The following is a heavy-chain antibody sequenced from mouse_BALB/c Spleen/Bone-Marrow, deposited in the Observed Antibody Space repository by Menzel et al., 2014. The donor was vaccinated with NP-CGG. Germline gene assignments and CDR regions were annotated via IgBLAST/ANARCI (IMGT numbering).Heavy chain of an antibody. J-gene: IGHJ2*01. CDR1: GYTFSNYW. D-gene: IGHD3-1*01. CDR3: TTLARNNFDY. Sequence: VQLQQPGTVLARPGAAVKTSCKASGYTFSNYWMHWVKQRPGQGLEWIGTIYPGNSDTTYNQNFKGKAKLTAVTSTSTAYMELSSLTNEDSAVYYCTTLARNNFDYWGQGTTLTVSS. V-gene: IGHV1-5*01. CDR2: IYPGNSDT.